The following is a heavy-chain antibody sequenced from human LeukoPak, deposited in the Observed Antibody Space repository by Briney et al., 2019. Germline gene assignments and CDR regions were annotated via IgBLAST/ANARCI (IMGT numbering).Heavy chain of an antibody. CDR1: GFTFSSYA. D-gene: IGHD5-18*01. V-gene: IGHV3-64*01. CDR2: ISSNGGST. J-gene: IGHJ4*02. Sequence: GGSLRLSCAASGFTFSSYAMHWVRQAPGKGLEYVSAISSNGGSTYYANSVKGRFTISRDNSKNTLYLQMGSLRAEDMAVYYCARGGRGIQLWFLDYWGQGTLVTVSS. CDR3: ARGGRGIQLWFLDY.